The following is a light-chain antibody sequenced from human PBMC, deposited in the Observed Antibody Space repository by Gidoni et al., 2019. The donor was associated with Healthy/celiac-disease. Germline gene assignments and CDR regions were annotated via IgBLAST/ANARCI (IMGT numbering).Light chain of an antibody. V-gene: IGKV1-27*01. Sequence: PSPLSAAVVDRVTIPGRASQGISNYLAWYQQKPGKVPKLLIYAASTLQSGVPSRFSGSGSGTDFTLTISSLQPEDVATYYCQKYNRAPRTFXXXTKVEIK. CDR2: AAS. CDR1: QGISNY. CDR3: QKYNRAPRT. J-gene: IGKJ1*01.